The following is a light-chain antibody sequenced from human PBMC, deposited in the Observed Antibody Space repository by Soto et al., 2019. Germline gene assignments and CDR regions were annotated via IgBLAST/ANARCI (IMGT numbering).Light chain of an antibody. Sequence: LTHPASVSGSPGQSITISCTGTSSDVGNYNFVSWYQHHAGTAPKLIIYQVTNRPSGVSDRFSGSKSGDTASLTISGLQAEDEADYYCTSYTAFSTDILFGGGTKVTVL. CDR3: TSYTAFSTDIL. V-gene: IGLV2-14*01. CDR2: QVT. J-gene: IGLJ2*01. CDR1: SSDVGNYNF.